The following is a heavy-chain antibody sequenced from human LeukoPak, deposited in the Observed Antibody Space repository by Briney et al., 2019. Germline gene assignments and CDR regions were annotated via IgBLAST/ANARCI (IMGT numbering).Heavy chain of an antibody. Sequence: SETLSLTCTVSGGSISSSSYYWGWIRQPPGKVLEWIGSIYYSGSTYYNPSLKSRVTISVDTSKNQFSLKLSSVTAADTAVYYCARRYYYYYYMDVWGKGTTVTVSS. CDR1: GGSISSSSYY. V-gene: IGHV4-39*07. J-gene: IGHJ6*03. CDR3: ARRYYYYYYMDV. CDR2: IYYSGST.